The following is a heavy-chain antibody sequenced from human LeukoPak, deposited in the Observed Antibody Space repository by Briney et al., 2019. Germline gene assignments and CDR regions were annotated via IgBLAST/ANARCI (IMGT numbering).Heavy chain of an antibody. D-gene: IGHD2-15*01. CDR1: GFTFSSSA. J-gene: IGHJ4*02. CDR2: ISNNGGYT. CDR3: AKDRTRYCSGGSCYRNDY. Sequence: GGSLRLSCAASGFTFSSSAMSWVRQAPGKGLEWVSAISNNGGYTYYADSVQGRFTISRDNSKNTLYLQMNSLRAEDTAVYYCAKDRTRYCSGGSCYRNDYWGQGTLVTVSS. V-gene: IGHV3-23*01.